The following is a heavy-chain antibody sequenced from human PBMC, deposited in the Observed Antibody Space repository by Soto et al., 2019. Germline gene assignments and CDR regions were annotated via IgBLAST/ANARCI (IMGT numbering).Heavy chain of an antibody. CDR2: IYYSGST. CDR1: GGSISSGDYY. V-gene: IGHV4-30-4*01. Sequence: PSETLSLTCTVSGGSISSGDYYWSWIRQPPGKGLEWIGYIYYSGSTYYNPSLKSRVTISVDTSKNQFSLKLSSVTAADTAVYYCARVYCSGGSCYEFDYWGQGTLVTVSS. D-gene: IGHD2-15*01. J-gene: IGHJ4*02. CDR3: ARVYCSGGSCYEFDY.